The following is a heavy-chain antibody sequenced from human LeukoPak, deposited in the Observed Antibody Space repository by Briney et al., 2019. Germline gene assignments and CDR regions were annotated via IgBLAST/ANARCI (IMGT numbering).Heavy chain of an antibody. D-gene: IGHD4-17*01. J-gene: IGHJ4*02. Sequence: SETLSLTCTVSGGSISSSSYYWGWIRQPPGKGLEWIGSIYYSGSTNYNPSLKSRVTISVDTSKNQFSLKLSSVTAADTAVYYCARLRDYGDLYDYWGQGTLVTVSS. V-gene: IGHV4-39*07. CDR1: GGSISSSSYY. CDR3: ARLRDYGDLYDY. CDR2: IYYSGST.